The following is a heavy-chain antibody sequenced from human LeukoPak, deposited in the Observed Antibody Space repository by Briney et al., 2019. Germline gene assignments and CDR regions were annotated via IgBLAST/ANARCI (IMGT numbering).Heavy chain of an antibody. CDR2: IGYDGSNE. Sequence: GMSLRLSCAASGFTFSSYGMHWVRQAPGKGLEWVAVIGYDGSNEYYADSVRGRFTISRDNSKNTLYLQMNSLRAEDTAVYYCARSTHGDYPVYDYWGQGTLVTVSS. J-gene: IGHJ4*02. CDR1: GFTFSSYG. CDR3: ARSTHGDYPVYDY. D-gene: IGHD4-17*01. V-gene: IGHV3-33*01.